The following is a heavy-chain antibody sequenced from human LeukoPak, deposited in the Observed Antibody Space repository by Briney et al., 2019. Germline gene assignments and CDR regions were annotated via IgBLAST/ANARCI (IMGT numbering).Heavy chain of an antibody. CDR2: INHSGST. CDR1: GGFFSGYY. D-gene: IGHD3-22*01. V-gene: IGHV4-34*01. CDR3: ARGTVDTAMVEMYYYDSSGYYCYD. J-gene: IGHJ4*02. Sequence: KPSETLSLTCAVYGGFFSGYYWSWIRQPPGKGLEWIGEINHSGSTNYNPSLKSRVTISVDTSKNQFSLKLSSVTAADTAVYYCARGTVDTAMVEMYYYDSSGYYCYDWGQGTLVTVSS.